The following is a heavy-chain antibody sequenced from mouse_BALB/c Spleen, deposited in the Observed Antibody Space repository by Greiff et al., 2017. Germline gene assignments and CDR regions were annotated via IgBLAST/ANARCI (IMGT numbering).Heavy chain of an antibody. Sequence: QVQLQQSGAELAKPGASVKMSCKASGYTFTSYWMHWVKQRPGQGLEWIGYINPSTGYTEYNQKFKDKATLTADKSSSTAYMQLSSLTSEDSAVYYCARGGTAMDYWGQGTSVTVSS. CDR3: ARGGTAMDY. V-gene: IGHV1-7*01. J-gene: IGHJ4*01. CDR1: GYTFTSYW. CDR2: INPSTGYT. D-gene: IGHD3-3*01.